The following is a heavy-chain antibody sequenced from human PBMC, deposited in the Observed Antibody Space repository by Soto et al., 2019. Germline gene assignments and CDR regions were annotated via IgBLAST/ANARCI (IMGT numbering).Heavy chain of an antibody. J-gene: IGHJ4*02. Sequence: QVQLVESGGGVVQPGRSLRLSCAASGFIFNSYGMHWIRQAPGKGLEWVAVISYDGSNIFYADSVKGRFTISSDNSNNTLYLQMNSLRGDDTAVYYCARGVRGVATIAIGFYIDYWGQGALVT. CDR2: ISYDGSNI. CDR3: ARGVRGVATIAIGFYIDY. CDR1: GFIFNSYG. D-gene: IGHD5-12*01. V-gene: IGHV3-30*03.